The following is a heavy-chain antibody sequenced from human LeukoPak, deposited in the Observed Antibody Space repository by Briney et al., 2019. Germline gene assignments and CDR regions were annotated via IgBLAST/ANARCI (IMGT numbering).Heavy chain of an antibody. CDR1: GYTFTSYD. J-gene: IGHJ5*02. V-gene: IGHV1-8*03. CDR3: ARGGGYSGYDLGGFNWFDP. Sequence: SVKVSCKASGYTFTSYDINWVRQATGQGLEWMGWMNPNSGNTGYAQKFQGRVTITRNTSISTAYMELSSLRSEDTAVYYCARGGGYSGYDLGGFNWFDPWGQGTLVTVSS. CDR2: MNPNSGNT. D-gene: IGHD5-12*01.